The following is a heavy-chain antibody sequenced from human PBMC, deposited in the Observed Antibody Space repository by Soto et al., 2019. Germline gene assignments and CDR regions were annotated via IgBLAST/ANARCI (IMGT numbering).Heavy chain of an antibody. J-gene: IGHJ4*02. CDR2: IIPILGIA. CDR3: ARGHYSVRAAAGQFFDY. CDR1: GGTFSSYP. Sequence: QVQLVQSGAEVKKPGSSVKVSCKASGGTFSSYPISWVRQAPGQGLEWMGRIIPILGIANYAQKCQGRVTITADKSTSTDYMELSSLRSEDTAVYYCARGHYSVRAAAGQFFDYWGQGTLVTVSS. V-gene: IGHV1-69*02. D-gene: IGHD6-13*01.